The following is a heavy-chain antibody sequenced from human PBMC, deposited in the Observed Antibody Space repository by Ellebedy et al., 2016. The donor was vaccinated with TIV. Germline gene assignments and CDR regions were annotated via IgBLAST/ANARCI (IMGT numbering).Heavy chain of an antibody. CDR1: GGSLSGYN. J-gene: IGHJ5*01. CDR3: ARNPPTYNWVDS. V-gene: IGHV4-34*01. Sequence: SETLSLTCAVYGGSLSGYNSGWIRQPPGKGLEWIGNIYYSGNTDYNPSFKSRVTISVDTSKNQFSLKLRSVTAADTAVYYCARNPPTYNWVDSWGQGTLVTVSS. CDR2: IYYSGNT.